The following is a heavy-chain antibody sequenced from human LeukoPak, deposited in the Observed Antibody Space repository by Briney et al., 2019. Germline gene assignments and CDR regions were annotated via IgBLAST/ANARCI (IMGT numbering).Heavy chain of an antibody. CDR3: ARASYYYDTSGLGAFDI. V-gene: IGHV3-9*01. Sequence: GRSLRLSCVASGFTFDDHAMYWVRQAPGKGLEWVSGINWDGSRIGYADAVKGRFTTSRDSAKNSLYLQMNSLRTEDTALYYCARASYYYDTSGLGAFDIWGQGTLVTVSS. CDR1: GFTFDDHA. J-gene: IGHJ3*02. CDR2: INWDGSRI. D-gene: IGHD3-22*01.